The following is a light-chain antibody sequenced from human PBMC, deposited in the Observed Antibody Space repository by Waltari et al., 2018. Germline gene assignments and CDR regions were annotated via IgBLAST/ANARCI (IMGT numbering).Light chain of an antibody. V-gene: IGKV4-1*01. J-gene: IGKJ2*01. CDR2: WAS. CDR1: QSVFHTNNKNY. Sequence: DIVMTQSPDSLAVSLGERATINCKSSQSVFHTNNKNYFAWYQQNPGQPPKLLIYWASTRESGVPDRFSGSGSGTDFTLAISSLQAEDVAVYYCQQYYSTPNTFGQGTKVEIK. CDR3: QQYYSTPNT.